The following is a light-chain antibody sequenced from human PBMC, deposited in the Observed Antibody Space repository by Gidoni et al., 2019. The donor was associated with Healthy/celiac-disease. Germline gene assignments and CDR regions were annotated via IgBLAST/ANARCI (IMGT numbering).Light chain of an antibody. CDR1: SSNIGAGYD. Sequence: QSVLTQPPSVSGAPGQRVTTSCTGSSSNIGAGYDVHWYQPLPGTAPKLLISGNSNRPSGVPDRFSGSKSGTSASLAITGLQAEDEADYYCQSYDSSLSGSWVFGGGTKLTVL. CDR2: GNS. J-gene: IGLJ3*02. CDR3: QSYDSSLSGSWV. V-gene: IGLV1-40*01.